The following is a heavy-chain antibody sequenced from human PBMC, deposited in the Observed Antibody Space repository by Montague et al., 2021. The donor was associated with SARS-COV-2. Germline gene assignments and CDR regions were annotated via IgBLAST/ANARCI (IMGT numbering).Heavy chain of an antibody. CDR3: ARAGSGSYSFYYYYGMDV. D-gene: IGHD3-10*01. CDR1: GGSISSGGHY. J-gene: IGHJ6*02. Sequence: TLSLTCTVPGGSISSGGHYWSWIRQPAGKGLEWLGLIYTRGGATYNPALKSRVTMSVDTSKNQLSLKLSSVTAADTAVYYCARAGSGSYSFYYYYGMDVWGQGTTVTVSS. CDR2: IYTRGGA. V-gene: IGHV4-61*02.